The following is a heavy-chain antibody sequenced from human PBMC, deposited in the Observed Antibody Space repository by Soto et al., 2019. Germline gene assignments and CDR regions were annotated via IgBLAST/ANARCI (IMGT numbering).Heavy chain of an antibody. J-gene: IGHJ5*02. CDR1: GGSISSGDYY. CDR3: ARVQSGYDYGFDP. Sequence: SETLSLTCTVSGGSISSGDYYWSWIRQPPGKGLEWIGYIYYSGSTYYNPSLKSRVTISVDTSKNQFSLKLSSVTAADTAVYYCARVQSGYDYGFDPWGQGTLVTVSS. CDR2: IYYSGST. D-gene: IGHD5-12*01. V-gene: IGHV4-30-4*01.